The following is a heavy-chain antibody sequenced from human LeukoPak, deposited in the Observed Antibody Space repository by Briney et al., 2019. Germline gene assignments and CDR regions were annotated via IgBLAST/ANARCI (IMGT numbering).Heavy chain of an antibody. CDR2: IYHSGST. CDR3: ARDTFEATLAGMDV. V-gene: IGHV4-34*01. Sequence: KASETLSLTCAVYGGSFSGYYWSWIRQPPGKGLEWIGEIYHSGSTNYNPSLKSRVTISVDKSKNQFSLKLSSVTAADTAVYYCARDTFEATLAGMDVWGQGTTVTVSS. J-gene: IGHJ6*02. CDR1: GGSFSGYY. D-gene: IGHD2-15*01.